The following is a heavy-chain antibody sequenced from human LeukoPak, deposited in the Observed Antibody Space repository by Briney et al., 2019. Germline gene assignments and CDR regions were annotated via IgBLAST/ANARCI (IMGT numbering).Heavy chain of an antibody. Sequence: GGSLRLSCAGSGFTFSSYSMNWVRQAPGKGLEWVSSISSSSSYIYYADSVKGRFTISRHNAKNSLYLQMNSLRAEDTAVYYCAREAKSIVVVVAASYYYYMDVWGKGTTVTVSS. CDR1: GFTFSSYS. D-gene: IGHD2-15*01. J-gene: IGHJ6*03. V-gene: IGHV3-21*01. CDR2: ISSSSSYI. CDR3: AREAKSIVVVVAASYYYYMDV.